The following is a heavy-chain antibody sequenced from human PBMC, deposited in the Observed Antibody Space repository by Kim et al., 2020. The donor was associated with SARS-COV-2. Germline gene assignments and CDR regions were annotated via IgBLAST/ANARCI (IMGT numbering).Heavy chain of an antibody. J-gene: IGHJ4*02. CDR2: IIPIFGTA. CDR1: GGTFSSYA. CDR3: ARGVSYYYDSSGYSLGY. Sequence: SVKVSCKASGGTFSSYAISWVRQAPGQGLEWMGGIIPIFGTANYAQKFQGRVTITADESTSTAYMELSSLRSEDTAVYYCARGVSYYYDSSGYSLGYWGQGTLVTVSS. V-gene: IGHV1-69*13. D-gene: IGHD3-22*01.